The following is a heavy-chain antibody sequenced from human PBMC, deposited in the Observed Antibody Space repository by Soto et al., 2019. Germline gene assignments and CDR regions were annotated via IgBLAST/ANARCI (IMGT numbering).Heavy chain of an antibody. Sequence: ESGGGVVQPGRSLRLSCAASGFTFSSYAMHWVRQAPGKGLEWVAVISYDGSNKYYADSVKGRFTISRDNSKNTLYLQMNSLRAEDTAVDYCAREFRGSSDYWGQGTLVTVSS. CDR3: AREFRGSSDY. D-gene: IGHD3-16*01. CDR1: GFTFSSYA. J-gene: IGHJ4*02. CDR2: ISYDGSNK. V-gene: IGHV3-30-3*01.